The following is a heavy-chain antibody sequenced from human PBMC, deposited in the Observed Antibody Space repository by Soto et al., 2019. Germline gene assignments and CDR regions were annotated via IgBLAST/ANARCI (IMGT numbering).Heavy chain of an antibody. J-gene: IGHJ4*02. CDR1: GGSISSGGYS. CDR3: ARSYYYDSSGGTHFDY. D-gene: IGHD3-22*01. V-gene: IGHV4-30-2*01. Sequence: SETLSLTCAVSGGSISSGGYSWSWIRQPPGKGLEWIGYIYHSGSTYYNPSLKSRVTISVDRSKNQFSLKLSSVTAADTAVYYCARSYYYDSSGGTHFDYWGQGTLVTVSS. CDR2: IYHSGST.